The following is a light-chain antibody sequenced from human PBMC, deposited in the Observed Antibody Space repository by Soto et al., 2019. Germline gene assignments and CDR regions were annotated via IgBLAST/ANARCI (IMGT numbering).Light chain of an antibody. V-gene: IGKV3-15*01. CDR1: QSVSSN. CDR2: DAS. J-gene: IGKJ4*01. Sequence: EIVMTQSPATLSVSPGERATLSCRASQSVSSNLAWYQQKPGQAPRLLISDASTRATGIPARFSGSGSGTDFTLTVSRLEPEDFAVYFCQQYGNSPLTFGGGTKVDIK. CDR3: QQYGNSPLT.